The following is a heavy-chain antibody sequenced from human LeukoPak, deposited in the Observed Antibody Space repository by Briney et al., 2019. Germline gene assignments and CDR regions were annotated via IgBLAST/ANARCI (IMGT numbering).Heavy chain of an antibody. CDR2: ISSSSSSYI. CDR1: GFTFSSYS. CDR3: AREANCSGGSCYPGLLLSGMDV. V-gene: IGHV3-21*01. J-gene: IGHJ6*03. Sequence: GGSLRLSCAASGFTFSSYSMNWVRQAPGRGLEWVSSISSSSSSYIYYADSVKGRFTISRDNAKNSLYLQMNSLRAEDTAVYYCAREANCSGGSCYPGLLLSGMDVWGKGTTVTVSS. D-gene: IGHD2-15*01.